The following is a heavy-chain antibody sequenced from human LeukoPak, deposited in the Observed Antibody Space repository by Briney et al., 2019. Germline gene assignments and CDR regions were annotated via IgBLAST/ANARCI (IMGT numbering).Heavy chain of an antibody. Sequence: SETLSLTCTVSGGSISSYYWSWIRQPPGKGLEWIGYIYYSGSTNYNPSLKSRVTISVDTSKNQFSLKLSSVTAADTAVYYCAGAHRYQYYDILTGYSHGYYFDYWGQGTLVTVSS. J-gene: IGHJ4*02. CDR3: AGAHRYQYYDILTGYSHGYYFDY. D-gene: IGHD3-9*01. V-gene: IGHV4-59*01. CDR2: IYYSGST. CDR1: GGSISSYY.